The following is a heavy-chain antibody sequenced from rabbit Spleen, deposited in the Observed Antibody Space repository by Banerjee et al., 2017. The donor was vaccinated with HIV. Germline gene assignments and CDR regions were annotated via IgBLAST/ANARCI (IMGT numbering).Heavy chain of an antibody. J-gene: IGHJ4*01. V-gene: IGHV1S40*01. CDR1: GVSLNDKDV. CDR3: ARAGEGGDGYLTL. D-gene: IGHD5-1*01. Sequence: QSLEESGGDLVKPEGSLTLTCKASGVSLNDKDVMCWVRQAPGKGLEWIACIYVGSGGGTKYASWAKGPFPIPKTSSTTVTLQMTSLTVADTATYFCARAGEGGDGYLTLWGQGTLVTVS. CDR2: IYVGSGGGT.